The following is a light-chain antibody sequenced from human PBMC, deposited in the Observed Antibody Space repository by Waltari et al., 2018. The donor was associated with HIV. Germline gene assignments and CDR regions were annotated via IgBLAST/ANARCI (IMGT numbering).Light chain of an antibody. V-gene: IGLV1-47*01. J-gene: IGLJ3*02. Sequence: QSVLTQPPSATGTPGQRVTISCSGGTSNIGNTYVSWYQQLPGTAPNLLIYRHNQRPSGVPDRFSGSKAGTSASLAISGLRSEDEADYYCAAWDDSLSGPVFGGGTKLTVL. CDR3: AAWDDSLSGPV. CDR1: TSNIGNTY. CDR2: RHN.